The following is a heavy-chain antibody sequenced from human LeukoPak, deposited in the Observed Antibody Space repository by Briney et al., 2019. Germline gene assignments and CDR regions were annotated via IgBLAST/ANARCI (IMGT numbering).Heavy chain of an antibody. CDR2: ISGSGGST. CDR1: GFTFSSYA. Sequence: PGGSLRLSCAASGFTFSSYAMSWGRQAPGKGLGWVSAISGSGGSTYYADSVKGRFTISRDNSKNTLYLQMNSLRDEDTAAYYCAKGRHGDYGPYWYFDLWGRGTLVTVSS. J-gene: IGHJ2*01. D-gene: IGHD4-17*01. V-gene: IGHV3-23*01. CDR3: AKGRHGDYGPYWYFDL.